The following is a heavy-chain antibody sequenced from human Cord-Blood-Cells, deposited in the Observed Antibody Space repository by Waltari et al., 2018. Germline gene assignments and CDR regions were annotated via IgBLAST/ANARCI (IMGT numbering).Heavy chain of an antibody. Sequence: EVQLVESGGGLVKPGGSLRLSCAASGFTFSNAWLSWVRQAPGKGVEWVGRIKSKPDGGTTDYAAPVKGRFTISRDDSKNTLDLQMSSLKTEDTAVYYCTTEGDSSSSYYYYYYMDVWGKGTTFTVSS. CDR1: GFTFSNAW. D-gene: IGHD6-6*01. CDR3: TTEGDSSSSYYYYYYMDV. CDR2: IKSKPDGGTT. J-gene: IGHJ6*03. V-gene: IGHV3-15*01.